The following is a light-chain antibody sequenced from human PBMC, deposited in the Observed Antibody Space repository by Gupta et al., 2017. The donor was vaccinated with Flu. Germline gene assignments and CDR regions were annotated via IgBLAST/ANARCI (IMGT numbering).Light chain of an antibody. Sequence: YVLTQPPSVSVAPGQTARIACGGSNIGSKTVHWYQQRPGQAPVLVVYDDIDRPSGIPERFSGSNSGNTATLTISRVEAGDEADFYCQVWDSSSDPVVFGGGTKLTVL. CDR3: QVWDSSSDPVV. J-gene: IGLJ2*01. CDR2: DDI. V-gene: IGLV3-21*02. CDR1: NIGSKT.